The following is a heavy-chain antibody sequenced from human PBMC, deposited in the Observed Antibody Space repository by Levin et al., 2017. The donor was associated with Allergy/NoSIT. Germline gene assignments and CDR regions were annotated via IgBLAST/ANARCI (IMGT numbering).Heavy chain of an antibody. V-gene: IGHV4-31*03. CDR1: GDSISGGTLY. CDR2: IHHSGSA. CDR3: ARDECAWLGECYGMDV. D-gene: IGHD3-10*01. J-gene: IGHJ6*02. Sequence: SETLSLTCTVSGDSISGGTLYWSWIRQRPGKGLEWIGFIHHSGSAYYNPSLKSRLTMSLDTSKSQFSLRVTSVTVADTAVYYCARDECAWLGECYGMDVWGQETTVIVSS.